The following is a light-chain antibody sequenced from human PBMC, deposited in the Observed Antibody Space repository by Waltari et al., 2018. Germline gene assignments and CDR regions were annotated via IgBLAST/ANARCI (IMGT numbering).Light chain of an antibody. CDR1: QRISTL. CDR3: QQSYSLART. Sequence: DIQMTQSPSSLSASVGDRVTISCRASQRISTLLNWYQQKPGKAPKLLISAASTLQSGVPSRFSGSGSGTDFTLTIYSLEPADFATYYCQQSYSLARTFGQGTKVEIK. CDR2: AAS. V-gene: IGKV1-39*01. J-gene: IGKJ1*01.